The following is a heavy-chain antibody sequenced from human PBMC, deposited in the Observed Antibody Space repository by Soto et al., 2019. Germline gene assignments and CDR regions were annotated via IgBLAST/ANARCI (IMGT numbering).Heavy chain of an antibody. D-gene: IGHD3-3*01. CDR2: IRGSVGST. CDR3: AKAHDLWCDDVNAFDI. J-gene: IGHJ3*02. Sequence: GESLRLSCAVSGFTFSSYALGWVRHAPGQGLACVSAIRGSVGSTDYADSVKGRFTISIDKTQHPLNLTLNRLTAHDTSVYYCAKAHDLWCDDVNAFDIGEQGTKV. CDR1: GFTFSSYA. V-gene: IGHV3-23*01.